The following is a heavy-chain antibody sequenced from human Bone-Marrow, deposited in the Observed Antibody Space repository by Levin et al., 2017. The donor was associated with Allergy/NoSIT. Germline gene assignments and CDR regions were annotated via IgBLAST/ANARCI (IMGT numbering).Heavy chain of an antibody. V-gene: IGHV3-11*01. CDR2: ISSSCSTI. CDR3: AREMVVVTAIHDDYGMDA. Sequence: GESLKISCAASGFTFSDYYMSWIRQAPGKGLEWVSYISSSCSTIYYADSVKGRFTISRGNAKNSLYLQMNSLRAEDTAVYYCAREMVVVTAIHDDYGMDAWGQGTTVTVSS. J-gene: IGHJ6*02. D-gene: IGHD2-21*02. CDR1: GFTFSDYY.